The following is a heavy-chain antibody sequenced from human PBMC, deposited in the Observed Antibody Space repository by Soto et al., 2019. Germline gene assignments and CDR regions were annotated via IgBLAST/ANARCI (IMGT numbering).Heavy chain of an antibody. CDR3: ARARCTNGVCWGMDV. V-gene: IGHV4-61*01. D-gene: IGHD2-8*01. Sequence: LSLTCTGSGVSVSSGSYYWSWIRHPPGKGLEWIGYIYYSGSTNYNPSLKSRVTISVDTSKNQFSLKLSSVTAADTAVYYCARARCTNGVCWGMDVWGQGTTVTVSS. CDR2: IYYSGST. CDR1: GVSVSSGSYY. J-gene: IGHJ6*02.